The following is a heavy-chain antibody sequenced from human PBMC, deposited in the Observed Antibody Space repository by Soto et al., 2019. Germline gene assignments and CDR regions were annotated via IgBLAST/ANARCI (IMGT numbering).Heavy chain of an antibody. Sequence: SETLSLTCAVYGGSFSGYYWSWIRQPPGKGLEWIGEINHSGSTNYNPSLKSRVTISVDTSKNQFSLKLSSVTAADTAVYYCARGLLGYWGQGTLVTVSS. CDR3: ARGLLGY. V-gene: IGHV4-34*01. J-gene: IGHJ4*02. CDR2: INHSGST. CDR1: GGSFSGYY.